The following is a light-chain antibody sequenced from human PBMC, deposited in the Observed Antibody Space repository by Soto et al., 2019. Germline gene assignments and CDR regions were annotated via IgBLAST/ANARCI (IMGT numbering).Light chain of an antibody. CDR2: KAS. V-gene: IGKV1-5*03. Sequence: DIQMTQSPYALSASVGDRVTITCQASQSISRWLAWYQQKPGKATKLLIYKASSLPGGVPSRFSGSGSGTEFTLTISGLQPDDVATYYCHQYAGLYTFDEGTKLEI. CDR1: QSISRW. J-gene: IGKJ2*01. CDR3: HQYAGLYT.